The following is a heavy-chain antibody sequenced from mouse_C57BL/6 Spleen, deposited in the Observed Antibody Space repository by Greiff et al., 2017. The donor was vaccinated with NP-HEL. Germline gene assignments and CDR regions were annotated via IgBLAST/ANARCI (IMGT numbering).Heavy chain of an antibody. D-gene: IGHD1-1*01. CDR3: ARNYGSPYYFDY. CDR1: GYAFSSSW. V-gene: IGHV1-82*01. Sequence: VQLVESGPELVKPGASVKISCKASGYAFSSSWMNWVKQRPGKGLEWIGRIYPGDGDTNYNGKFKGKATLTADKSSSTAYMQLSSLTSEDSAVYFCARNYGSPYYFDYWGQGTTLTVSS. CDR2: IYPGDGDT. J-gene: IGHJ2*01.